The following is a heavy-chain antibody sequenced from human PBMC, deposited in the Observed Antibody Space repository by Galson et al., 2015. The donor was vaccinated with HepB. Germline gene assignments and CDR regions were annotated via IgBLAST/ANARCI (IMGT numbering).Heavy chain of an antibody. CDR1: GGSVSRGSHY. CDR3: ARDEAGTTPYYYYGMDV. J-gene: IGHJ6*02. CDR2: IYYSGST. Sequence: ETLSLTCTVSGGSVSRGSHYWSWIRQPPGKGLEWIGYIYYSGSTNYNPSLKSRVTISVDTSKNQFSLKLSSVTAADTAVNYCARDEAGTTPYYYYGMDVWGQGTTVTVSS. D-gene: IGHD1-7*01. V-gene: IGHV4-61*01.